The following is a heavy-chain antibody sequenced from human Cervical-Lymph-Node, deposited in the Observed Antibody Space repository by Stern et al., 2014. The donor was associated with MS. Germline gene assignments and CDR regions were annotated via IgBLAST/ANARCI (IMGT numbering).Heavy chain of an antibody. Sequence: VQLVESGPGLVKPSQTLSLTCTVSGGSISSGSHYWSWIRQPAGKGLEWVGRIYSTGRVDYNPSFKGRVTMSVDTSKAQFSLELRSVTAADTAMYYCAREWIYEVSWFDSWGQGSLVIVSS. CDR3: AREWIYEVSWFDS. V-gene: IGHV4-61*02. D-gene: IGHD5/OR15-5a*01. CDR1: GGSISSGSHY. CDR2: IYSTGRV. J-gene: IGHJ5*01.